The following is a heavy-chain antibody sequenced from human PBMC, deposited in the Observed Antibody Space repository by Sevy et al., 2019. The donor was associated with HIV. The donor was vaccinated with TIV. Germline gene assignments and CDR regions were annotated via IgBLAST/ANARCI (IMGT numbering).Heavy chain of an antibody. Sequence: GGSLRLSCVSSGFTFSTYDMHWVRQVTGKGLEWISGVGPAGDQFYPGSVKGRFTISTENAKNSIYLQMNNLRAGDTAVYYCARSGGYSDYGMDVWGQGTTVTVSS. V-gene: IGHV3-13*05. J-gene: IGHJ6*02. CDR2: VGPAGDQ. CDR3: ARSGGYSDYGMDV. CDR1: GFTFSTYD. D-gene: IGHD5-12*01.